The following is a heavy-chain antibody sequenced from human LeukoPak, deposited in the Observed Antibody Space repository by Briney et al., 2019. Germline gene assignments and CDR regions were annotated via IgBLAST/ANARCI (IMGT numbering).Heavy chain of an antibody. CDR3: AREGFGEWEQLTFEH. CDR1: GGTFSTHP. Sequence: GASVKVSCKASGGTFSTHPISWVRQAPGQGLEWMGKIIPILGMANYAQKFQGRVTITAEESTSTVYMDLSSLTSEDTAVYYCAREGFGEWEQLTFEHWGQGTLVSVSS. J-gene: IGHJ4*02. D-gene: IGHD3-16*01. CDR2: IIPILGMA. V-gene: IGHV1-69*04.